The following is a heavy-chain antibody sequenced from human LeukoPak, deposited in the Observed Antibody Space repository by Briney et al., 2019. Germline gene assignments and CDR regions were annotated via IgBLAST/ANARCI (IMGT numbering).Heavy chain of an antibody. CDR1: GCSISSGYY. V-gene: IGHV4-38-2*02. J-gene: IGHJ4*02. Sequence: PSETLSLTCTVSGCSISSGYYWGWIRQPPGKALERIGSIYHSGSTYYNPSLKSRVTISVDTSKNQFSLKLSSVTAADTAVYYCARAADYSNSGDYWGQGTLVTVSS. CDR2: IYHSGST. CDR3: ARAADYSNSGDY. D-gene: IGHD4-11*01.